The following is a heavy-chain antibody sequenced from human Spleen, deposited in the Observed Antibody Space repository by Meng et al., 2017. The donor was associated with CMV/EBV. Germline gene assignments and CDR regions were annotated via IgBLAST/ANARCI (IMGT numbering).Heavy chain of an antibody. D-gene: IGHD2-2*01. J-gene: IGHJ5*02. Sequence: YTFTDYNMYWVRQAPGQGLEWMGWINPNSGGTKYAQKFQGRVTMTRDTSISTVNMELSGLKSDDTAVYYCARSVSGSTSKLGWCAPWGQGTLVTVSS. CDR2: INPNSGGT. CDR3: ARSVSGSTSKLGWCAP. CDR1: YTFTDYN. V-gene: IGHV1-2*02.